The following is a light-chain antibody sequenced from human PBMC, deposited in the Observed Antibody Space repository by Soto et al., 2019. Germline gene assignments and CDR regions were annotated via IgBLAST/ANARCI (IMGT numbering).Light chain of an antibody. CDR1: SSDVGKYDR. CDR3: RSYTSPSRDV. CDR2: EVT. Sequence: QSVLTQPPSASGSPGQSVTISCSGTSSDVGKYDRLSWYQLPPSTAPKLINYEVTNPPSGVPALFAGSKSGNAASLTSSVRPDEDEDDYCGRSYTSPSRDVFGAGTKVTVL. V-gene: IGLV2-18*02. J-gene: IGLJ1*01.